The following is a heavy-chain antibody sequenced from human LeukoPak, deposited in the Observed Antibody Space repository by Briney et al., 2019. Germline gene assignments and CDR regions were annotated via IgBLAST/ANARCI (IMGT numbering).Heavy chain of an antibody. CDR3: ARVDTAGNY. CDR1: GYTFTSYD. V-gene: IGHV1-69*04. D-gene: IGHD5-18*01. CDR2: IIPILGIA. Sequence: GASVKVSCKASGYTFTSYDISWVRQAPGQGLEWMGRIIPILGIANYAQKFQGRVTITADKSTSTAYMELSSLRSEDTAVYYCARVDTAGNYWGQGTLVTVSS. J-gene: IGHJ4*02.